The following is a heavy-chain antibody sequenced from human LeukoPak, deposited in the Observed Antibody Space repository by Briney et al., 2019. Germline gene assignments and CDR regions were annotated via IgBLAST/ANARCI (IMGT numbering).Heavy chain of an antibody. J-gene: IGHJ4*02. CDR3: ANPGGGYYYFDY. D-gene: IGHD6-13*01. Sequence: GRSLRLSCAASGFTFSSYGMHWVRQAPGKGLEWVAVISYDGSNKYYADSVKGRFTISRDNSENTLYLQMNSLRAEDTAVYYCANPGGGYYYFDYWGQGTLVTVSS. CDR1: GFTFSSYG. V-gene: IGHV3-30*18. CDR2: ISYDGSNK.